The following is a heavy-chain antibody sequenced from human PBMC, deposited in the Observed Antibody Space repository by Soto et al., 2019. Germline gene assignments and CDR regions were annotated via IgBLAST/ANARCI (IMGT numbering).Heavy chain of an antibody. CDR2: ISDSGTYT. J-gene: IGHJ4*02. CDR3: AKSGSHSYFDY. D-gene: IGHD1-26*01. Sequence: HPGGSLRLSCAASGFTFSNYAMSWVRQAPGKGLEWVSTISDSGTYTYYADSVKGRFTISRDNSKNTLFLQMNSLRAEDTAVYYCAKSGSHSYFDYWGQGALVTVSS. V-gene: IGHV3-23*01. CDR1: GFTFSNYA.